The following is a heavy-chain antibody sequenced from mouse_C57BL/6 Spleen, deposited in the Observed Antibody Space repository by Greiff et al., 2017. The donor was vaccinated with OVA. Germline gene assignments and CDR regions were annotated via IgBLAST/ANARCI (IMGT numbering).Heavy chain of an antibody. V-gene: IGHV2-5*01. CDR2: IWRGGST. J-gene: IGHJ2*01. Sequence: QVQLKQSGPGLVQPSQSLSITCTVSGFSLTSYGVHWVRQSPGKGLEWLGVIWRGGSTDYNAAFMSRLSITKDNSKSQVFFKMNSLQADDTAIYYCGKNESAQAWWFDYWGQGTTLTVSS. D-gene: IGHD3-2*02. CDR3: GKNESAQAWWFDY. CDR1: GFSLTSYG.